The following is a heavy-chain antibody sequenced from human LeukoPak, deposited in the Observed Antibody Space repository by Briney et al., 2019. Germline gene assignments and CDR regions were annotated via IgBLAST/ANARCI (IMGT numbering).Heavy chain of an antibody. Sequence: PGGSLRLSCIVSGFTLSSYEMSWIRQAPGKGLEWVSSISSSSSYIYYADSVKGRFTISRDNAKNSLYLQMNSLRAEDTAVCYCARDPRAYCGGDCYLDYWGQGTLVTVSS. CDR3: ARDPRAYCGGDCYLDY. CDR2: ISSSSSYI. J-gene: IGHJ4*02. D-gene: IGHD2-21*02. CDR1: GFTLSSYE. V-gene: IGHV3-21*01.